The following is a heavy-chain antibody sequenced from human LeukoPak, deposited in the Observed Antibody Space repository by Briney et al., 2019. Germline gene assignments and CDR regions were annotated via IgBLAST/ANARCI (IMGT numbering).Heavy chain of an antibody. V-gene: IGHV4-34*01. CDR2: INHSGST. D-gene: IGHD6-19*01. Sequence: SETLSLTCAVYGGSFSGYYWSWIRQPPGKGLEWIGDINHSGSTNYNPSLKSRVTISVDTSKNQFSLKLSSVTAADTAVYYCARRGPRGYSSGWPRVNWFDPWGQGTLVTVSS. CDR1: GGSFSGYY. J-gene: IGHJ5*02. CDR3: ARRGPRGYSSGWPRVNWFDP.